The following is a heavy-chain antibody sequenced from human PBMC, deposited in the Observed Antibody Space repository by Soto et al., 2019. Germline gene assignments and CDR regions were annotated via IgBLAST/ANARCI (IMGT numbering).Heavy chain of an antibody. V-gene: IGHV1-69*13. CDR1: GGTFSSYA. D-gene: IGHD3-22*01. CDR3: ARNNGSYYYDSSGYYLSYYYGMDV. J-gene: IGHJ6*02. CDR2: IIPIFGTA. Sequence: SVKVSCKASGGTFSSYAISWVRQAPGQGLEWMGGIIPIFGTANYAQKFQGRVTITADESTSTAYMELSSLRSEDTAVYYCARNNGSYYYDSSGYYLSYYYGMDVWGQGTTVTVSS.